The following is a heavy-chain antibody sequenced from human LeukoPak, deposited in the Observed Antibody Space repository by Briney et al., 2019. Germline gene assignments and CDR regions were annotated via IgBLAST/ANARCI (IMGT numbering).Heavy chain of an antibody. CDR3: ARDLLYYGSGSYYDAFDI. D-gene: IGHD3-10*01. J-gene: IGHJ3*02. CDR2: ISYDGSNK. Sequence: GGSLRLSCAASGFTFSSYAMHWVRQAPGKGLEWVAVISYDGSNKYYADSVKGRFTISRDNSKNTLYLQMNSLRAEDTAVYYCARDLLYYGSGSYYDAFDIWGQGTMVTVSS. V-gene: IGHV3-30-3*01. CDR1: GFTFSSYA.